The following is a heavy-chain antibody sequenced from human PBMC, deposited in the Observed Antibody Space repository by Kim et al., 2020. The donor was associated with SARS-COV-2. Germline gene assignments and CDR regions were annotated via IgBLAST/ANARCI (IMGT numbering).Heavy chain of an antibody. CDR1: GFTFDDYA. J-gene: IGHJ4*02. Sequence: GGSLRLSCAASGFTFDDYAMHWVRQAPGKGLEWVSGISWNSGSIGYADSVKGRFTISRDNAKNSLYLQMNSLRAEDTALYYCAKDGSPAAMPDGGPFDYWGQGTLVTVSS. CDR3: AKDGSPAAMPDGGPFDY. D-gene: IGHD2-2*01. CDR2: ISWNSGSI. V-gene: IGHV3-9*01.